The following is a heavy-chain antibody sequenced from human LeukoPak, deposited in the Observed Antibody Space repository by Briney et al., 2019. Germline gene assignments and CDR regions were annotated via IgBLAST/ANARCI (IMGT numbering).Heavy chain of an antibody. D-gene: IGHD2-21*01. CDR2: ISNNGRST. Sequence: PGGSLRLSCSASGFTFSSYAMHWLRQAPGKGLEYVSTISNNGRSTDYADSVKGRFTISRDNTKNTLYLQMNSLRAEDTAAYYCHGLFTWGQGTLVTVSS. V-gene: IGHV3-64D*09. CDR1: GFTFSSYA. J-gene: IGHJ5*02. CDR3: HGLFT.